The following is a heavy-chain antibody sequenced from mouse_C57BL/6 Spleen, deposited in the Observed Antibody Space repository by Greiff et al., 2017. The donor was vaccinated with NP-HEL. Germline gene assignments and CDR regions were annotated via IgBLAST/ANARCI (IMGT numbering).Heavy chain of an antibody. Sequence: DVMLVESGGGLVQPKGSLKLSCAASGFTFNTYAMHWVRQAPGKGLEWVARIRSKSSNYATYYADSVKDRFTISRDDSQSMLYLQMNNLKTEDTAMYYCVRDDRYGNPPMVMDYWGQGTSVTVSS. J-gene: IGHJ4*01. CDR1: GFTFNTYA. D-gene: IGHD2-1*01. CDR2: IRSKSSNYAT. CDR3: VRDDRYGNPPMVMDY. V-gene: IGHV10-3*01.